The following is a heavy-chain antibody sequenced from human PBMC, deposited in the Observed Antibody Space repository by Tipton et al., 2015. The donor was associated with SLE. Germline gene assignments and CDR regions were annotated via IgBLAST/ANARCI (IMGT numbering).Heavy chain of an antibody. CDR3: AREELTIFGVVTVPLFDY. V-gene: IGHV3-11*04. CDR2: ISSSGSTK. J-gene: IGHJ4*02. Sequence: SLRLSCAASGFTFSDYYMSWIRQAPGKGLEWVSYISSSGSTKYYADSVKGRFTISRDNSKNTLYLQMNSLRAEDTAVYYCAREELTIFGVVTVPLFDYWGQGTLVTVSS. CDR1: GFTFSDYY. D-gene: IGHD3-3*01.